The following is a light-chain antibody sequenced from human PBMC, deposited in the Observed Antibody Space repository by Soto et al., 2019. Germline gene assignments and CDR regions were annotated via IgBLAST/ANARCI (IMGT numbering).Light chain of an antibody. CDR1: GSDIGGYNY. CDR2: EVS. Sequence: QSALTQPASVSGSPGQSITISCTGTGSDIGGYNYVSWYQQHPGKAPKVMIYEVSNRPSGVSNRFSASKSGNTASLTISGLQAEDEADYYCTSYTSSSSVVCGGGTQLTVL. V-gene: IGLV2-14*01. J-gene: IGLJ2*01. CDR3: TSYTSSSSVV.